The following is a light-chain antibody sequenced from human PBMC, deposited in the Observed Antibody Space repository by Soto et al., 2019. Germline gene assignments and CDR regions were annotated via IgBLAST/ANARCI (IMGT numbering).Light chain of an antibody. V-gene: IGKV1-27*01. CDR1: QDINNF. CDR2: AAS. J-gene: IGKJ1*01. Sequence: DIQMTQSPVSLSASVGDRVTITCRASQDINNFLAWYQQKPGKVPKLLIYAASTLQSGVPSRFSGSGSGTDFTLTISSLQPEDVATYYCQKYNTAPWTFGQGTKVKIK. CDR3: QKYNTAPWT.